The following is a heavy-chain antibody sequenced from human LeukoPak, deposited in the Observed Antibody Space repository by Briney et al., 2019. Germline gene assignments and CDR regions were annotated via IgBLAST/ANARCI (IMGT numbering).Heavy chain of an antibody. CDR2: ISGSGGKT. CDR1: GFTFSNYA. Sequence: GGSLRLSCAASGFTFSNYAMSWVRQAPEKGLEWVSAISGSGGKTYYAHSVKGRFTISRENSKNTLYLQMDRLSADDAAVYYCAKVRPRYGSGSYSNFDYWGRGPLVSVSS. V-gene: IGHV3-23*01. CDR3: AKVRPRYGSGSYSNFDY. D-gene: IGHD3-10*01. J-gene: IGHJ4*02.